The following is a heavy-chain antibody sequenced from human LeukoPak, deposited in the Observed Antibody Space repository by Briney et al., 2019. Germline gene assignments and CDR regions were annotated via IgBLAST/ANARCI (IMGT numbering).Heavy chain of an antibody. CDR1: GFSFSAYW. CDR3: AKVRSGWDFDY. Sequence: GGSLRLSCAASGFSFSAYWMNWVRQAPGKGLEWVSVIYSGGSTYYADSVKGRFTISRDNSKNTLYLQMNSLRAEDTAVYYCAKVRSGWDFDYWGQGTLVTVSS. D-gene: IGHD6-25*01. V-gene: IGHV3-53*01. J-gene: IGHJ4*02. CDR2: IYSGGST.